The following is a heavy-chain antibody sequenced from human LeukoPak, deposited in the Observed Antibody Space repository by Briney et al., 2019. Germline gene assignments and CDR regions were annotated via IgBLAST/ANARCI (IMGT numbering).Heavy chain of an antibody. CDR3: ARPRDLCSSSSCPSFDY. Sequence: SVKVSCKASGGTFSSYAISWVRQAPGQGPEWMGRIIPIFGTANYAQKFQGRVTITTDESTSTAYMELSSLRSEDTAVYYCARPRDLCSSSSCPSFDYWGQGTLVTVSS. D-gene: IGHD2-15*01. J-gene: IGHJ4*02. CDR2: IIPIFGTA. V-gene: IGHV1-69*05. CDR1: GGTFSSYA.